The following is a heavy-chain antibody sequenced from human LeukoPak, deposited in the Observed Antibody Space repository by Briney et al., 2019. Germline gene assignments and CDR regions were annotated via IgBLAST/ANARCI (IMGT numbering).Heavy chain of an antibody. CDR1: GFTFSSYA. J-gene: IGHJ4*02. D-gene: IGHD3-10*01. CDR3: AKGDGILWFGESNFDY. Sequence: GGSLRLSCAASGFTFSSYAMSWVRQAPGKGLEWVSAISGGGGSTYYADSVKGRFTISRDNSKNTLYLQMSSLRAEDTAVYYCAKGDGILWFGESNFDYWGQGTLVTVSS. V-gene: IGHV3-23*01. CDR2: ISGGGGST.